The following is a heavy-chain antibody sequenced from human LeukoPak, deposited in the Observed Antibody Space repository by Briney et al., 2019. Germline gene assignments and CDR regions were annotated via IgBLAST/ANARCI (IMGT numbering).Heavy chain of an antibody. CDR1: GFTFTSSA. CDR3: AADSYYYDSSGYEDY. D-gene: IGHD3-22*01. J-gene: IGHJ4*02. V-gene: IGHV1-58*01. Sequence: GTPVKVSCKASGFTFTSSAVQGVRQARGQRLEWIGWIVVGSGNTNYAQKFQERVTITRDMSTSTAYMELSSLRSEDTAVYYCAADSYYYDSSGYEDYWGQGTLVTVSS. CDR2: IVVGSGNT.